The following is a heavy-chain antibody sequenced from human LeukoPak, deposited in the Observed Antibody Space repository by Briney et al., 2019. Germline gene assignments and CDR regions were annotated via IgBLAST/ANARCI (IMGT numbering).Heavy chain of an antibody. CDR3: ARVYSYGYYFDY. V-gene: IGHV3-48*03. CDR1: GFTFSSYE. D-gene: IGHD5-18*01. J-gene: IGHJ4*02. CDR2: ISSSGSTI. Sequence: GGSLRLSCAASGFTFSSYEMNWGRQAPGKGLEGGSYISSSGSTIYYADSVKGRFTISRDNAKNSLYLQMNSLRAEDTAVYYCARVYSYGYYFDYWGQGTLVTVSS.